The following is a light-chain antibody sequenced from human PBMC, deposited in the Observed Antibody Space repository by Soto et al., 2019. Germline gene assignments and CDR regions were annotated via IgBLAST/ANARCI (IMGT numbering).Light chain of an antibody. CDR3: QQLNRFPRT. V-gene: IGKV1-9*01. J-gene: IGKJ1*01. Sequence: DIQLTQSPSFLSASVGDRVIITCRASQDISSYLAWYQQRPGKVPRVLTYAASTLQSGVPSRFSAAGSGTTFTLTISSLQPEDIATYYCQQLNRFPRTFGQGTKVEV. CDR2: AAS. CDR1: QDISSY.